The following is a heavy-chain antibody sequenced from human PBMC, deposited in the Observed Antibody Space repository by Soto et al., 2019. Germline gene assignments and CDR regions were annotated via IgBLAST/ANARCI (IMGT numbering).Heavy chain of an antibody. V-gene: IGHV3-30*18. CDR3: AKGGLWFAAESNWFDP. CDR2: ISYDGSNK. CDR1: GFTFSSYG. J-gene: IGHJ5*02. Sequence: QVQLVESGGGVVQPGRSLRLSCAASGFTFSSYGMHWVRQAPGKGLEWVAVISYDGSNKYYADSVKGRFTISRGNSKNTLYLQMNSLRAEDTAVYYCAKGGLWFAAESNWFDPWGQGTLVTVSS. D-gene: IGHD3-10*01.